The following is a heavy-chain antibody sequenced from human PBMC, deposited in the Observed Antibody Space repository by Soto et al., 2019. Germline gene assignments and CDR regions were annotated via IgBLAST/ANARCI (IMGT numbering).Heavy chain of an antibody. V-gene: IGHV3-48*02. J-gene: IGHJ4*02. CDR2: ISSSSSTI. Sequence: GGSLRLSCAASGFTFSSYSMNWVRQAPGKGLEWVSYISSSSSTIYYADSVKGRFTISRDNAKNSLYLQMSSLRDEDTAVYYCARGRGYSYAVNPFDYWGQGTLVTVSS. CDR1: GFTFSSYS. D-gene: IGHD5-18*01. CDR3: ARGRGYSYAVNPFDY.